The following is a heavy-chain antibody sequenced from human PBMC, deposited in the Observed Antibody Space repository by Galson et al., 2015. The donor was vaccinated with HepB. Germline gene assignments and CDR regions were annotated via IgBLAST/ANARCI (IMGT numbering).Heavy chain of an antibody. V-gene: IGHV2-5*02. J-gene: IGHJ5*02. CDR2: IYWDDDK. Sequence: PALVKPTQTLTLTCTFSGFSLSTSGVGVGWIRQTPGKALEWLALIYWDDDKRYSPSLKSRLTIAKDTSKNQVVLTMTNMDPVDTATYFCAYRILAGADTRTFDPWGQGTLVTVSS. D-gene: IGHD6-13*01. CDR1: GFSLSTSGVG. CDR3: AYRILAGADTRTFDP.